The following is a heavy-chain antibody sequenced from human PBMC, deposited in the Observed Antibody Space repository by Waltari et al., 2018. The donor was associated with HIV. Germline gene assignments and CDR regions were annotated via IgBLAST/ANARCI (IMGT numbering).Heavy chain of an antibody. CDR3: ARQMTFYDAFDV. J-gene: IGHJ3*01. Sequence: QVQMVPSGAEVKKPGASVKVSCKTSGFSLTGYYIHWVRQDPGQGLEWMGWIYSNTGDTNYGLQFEGRVTMTRDTSMRTAYMELRTLRSDDTALYYCARQMTFYDAFDVWGQGTVVTVSS. CDR2: IYSNTGDT. V-gene: IGHV1-2*02. CDR1: GFSLTGYY.